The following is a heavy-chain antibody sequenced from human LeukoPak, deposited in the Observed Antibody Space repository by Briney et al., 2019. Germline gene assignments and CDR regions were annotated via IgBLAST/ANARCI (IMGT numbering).Heavy chain of an antibody. J-gene: IGHJ5*02. Sequence: SETLSLTCAVYGWSFNDYYWNWIRQPPGEGLEWIGEINARGDTNYNPSLKSRVNMSVDTSKKQFSLRLTSMIAADTALYYCARGQVPAARGYNWFDPWGQGTLVTVSS. CDR3: ARGQVPAARGYNWFDP. CDR2: INARGDT. D-gene: IGHD2-2*01. V-gene: IGHV4-34*01. CDR1: GWSFNDYY.